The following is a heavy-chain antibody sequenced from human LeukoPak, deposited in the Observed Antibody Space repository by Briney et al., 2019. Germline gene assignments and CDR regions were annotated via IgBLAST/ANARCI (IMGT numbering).Heavy chain of an antibody. CDR2: INHSGST. CDR3: ATRGFWATNRFDY. V-gene: IGHV4-34*01. J-gene: IGHJ4*02. Sequence: SQTLSLTCAVCGRSFSGYYWSWIRQPPGKGLAWIGEINHSGSTNYNPSLKSRVTISVDTSKNQFSLKLSSVTAADTAVYYCATRGFWATNRFDYWGQGTLVTVS. CDR1: GRSFSGYY. D-gene: IGHD3-3*01.